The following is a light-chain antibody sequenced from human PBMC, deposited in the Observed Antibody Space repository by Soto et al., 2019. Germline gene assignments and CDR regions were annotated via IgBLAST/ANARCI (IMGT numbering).Light chain of an antibody. CDR1: SSNIGSNS. J-gene: IGLJ2*01. CDR3: AAWDYSLNGFVV. CDR2: TNN. Sequence: QSVLTQPPSASGTPGQRVTISCSGSSSNIGSNSVNWYQQLPGTAPKLLIYTNNRRPSWVLDPFSGSKSGTSASLAISVLQSEDEADYYCAAWDYSLNGFVVFGGGTKLTVL. V-gene: IGLV1-44*01.